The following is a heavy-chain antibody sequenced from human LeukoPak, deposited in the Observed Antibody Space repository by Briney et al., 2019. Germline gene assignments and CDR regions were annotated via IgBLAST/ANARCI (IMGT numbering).Heavy chain of an antibody. J-gene: IGHJ4*02. D-gene: IGHD5-12*01. CDR2: IYYSGST. Sequence: ASQTLSLTCTVSGGSISSGGYYWSWIRQHPGKGLEWIGYIYYSGSTYYNPSLKSRVTISVDTSKNQFSLKLSSVTAADTAVYYCARDGGPYGGYRGYFDYWGQGTLVTVSS. CDR3: ARDGGPYGGYRGYFDY. V-gene: IGHV4-31*03. CDR1: GGSISSGGYY.